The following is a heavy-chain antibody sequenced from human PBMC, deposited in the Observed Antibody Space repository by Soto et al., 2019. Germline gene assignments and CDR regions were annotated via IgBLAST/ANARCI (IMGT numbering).Heavy chain of an antibody. CDR2: IYYSGST. D-gene: IGHD7-27*01. CDR3: ARRWGRTFDY. J-gene: IGHJ4*02. CDR1: GGSISSSSYY. Sequence: SETLSLTCTVSGGSISSSSYYWGWIRQPPGKGLEWIGSIYYSGSTYYNPSLKSRVTISVDTSKNQFSLKLSSVTAADTAVYYCARRWGRTFDYWGQGTLVTVPS. V-gene: IGHV4-39*01.